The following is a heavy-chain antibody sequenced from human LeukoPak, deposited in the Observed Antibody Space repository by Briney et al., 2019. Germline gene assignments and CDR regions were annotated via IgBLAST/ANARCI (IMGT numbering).Heavy chain of an antibody. D-gene: IGHD5-12*01. J-gene: IGHJ4*02. V-gene: IGHV4-4*02. CDR3: ARSGSGYLRYYFDY. CDR2: IFHSGLT. Sequence: SETLSLTCDVSGGSIISSYWCSWVRQSPGKGLEWIGEIFHSGLTNYNPSLKSRVTISLDKSKNQFSLKLSSVTAADTAVYYCARSGSGYLRYYFDYWGQGTLVTVSS. CDR1: GGSIISSYW.